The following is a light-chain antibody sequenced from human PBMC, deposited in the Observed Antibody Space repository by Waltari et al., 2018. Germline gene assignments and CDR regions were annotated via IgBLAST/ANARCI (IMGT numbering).Light chain of an antibody. CDR3: QQRGDWPPWT. CDR1: QSVSSY. Sequence: ETVLTQSPATLSLSPGERATLSCRASQSVSSYLAWYQQKPGQAPRLLIYYASNRATGIPARFSGSGSGTNFSLTIDSLEPEDFAVYYCQQRGDWPPWTFGQGTKVEIK. J-gene: IGKJ1*01. CDR2: YAS. V-gene: IGKV3-11*01.